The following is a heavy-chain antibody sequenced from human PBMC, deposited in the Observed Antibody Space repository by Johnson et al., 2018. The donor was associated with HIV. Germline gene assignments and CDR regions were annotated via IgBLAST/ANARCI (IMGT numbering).Heavy chain of an antibody. Sequence: QVLFVESGGGVVQPGRSLRLSCAVSGFTLSSYVMHWVRQAPGKGLEWVAVMSYDGSDKYYADSVKGRFTISRDNSKNTLYLQMNSLRAEDTAVYYCAKGVSDSSGYYYGEDAFDIWGQGTMVIVSS. J-gene: IGHJ3*02. CDR3: AKGVSDSSGYYYGEDAFDI. V-gene: IGHV3-30*04. CDR1: GFTLSSYV. CDR2: MSYDGSDK. D-gene: IGHD3-22*01.